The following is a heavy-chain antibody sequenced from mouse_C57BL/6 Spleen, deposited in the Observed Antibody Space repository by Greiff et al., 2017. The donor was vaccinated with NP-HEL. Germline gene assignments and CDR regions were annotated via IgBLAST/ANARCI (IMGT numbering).Heavy chain of an antibody. D-gene: IGHD1-1*01. CDR3: AREANYYGSSYWAMDY. Sequence: VKLQQSGAELVKPGASVKISCKASGYTFTDYYINWVKQRPGQGLEWIGKIGPGSGSTYYNEKFKGKATLTADKSSSTAYMQLSSLTSEDSAVYFCAREANYYGSSYWAMDYWGQGTSVTVSS. CDR1: GYTFTDYY. V-gene: IGHV1-77*01. J-gene: IGHJ4*01. CDR2: IGPGSGST.